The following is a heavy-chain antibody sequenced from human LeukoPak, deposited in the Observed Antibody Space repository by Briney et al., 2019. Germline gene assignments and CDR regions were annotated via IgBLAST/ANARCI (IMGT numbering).Heavy chain of an antibody. Sequence: SETLSLTCAVSGGSISSIRYYWGWIRQPPGKGLEWIGSIYYSGSTYYNPSLKSRVTISVDTSKNQFSLKLSSVTAADTAVYYCARALIAVAGAGHVYFDYWGQGTLVTVSS. CDR1: GGSISSIRYY. CDR3: ARALIAVAGAGHVYFDY. J-gene: IGHJ4*02. D-gene: IGHD6-19*01. CDR2: IYYSGST. V-gene: IGHV4-39*01.